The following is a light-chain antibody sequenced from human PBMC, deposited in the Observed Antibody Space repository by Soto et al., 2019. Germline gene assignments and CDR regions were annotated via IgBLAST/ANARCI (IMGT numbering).Light chain of an antibody. J-gene: IGLJ3*02. CDR3: AAWDDSLNGVV. V-gene: IGLV1-44*01. CDR2: NNN. Sequence: QSVLTQPPSASGTPGQRVTIACSGSSSNIGSTTVKWYQQLPGTAPKLLIYNNNQRPSGVPDRFSGSKSGTSASLAISGLQPEDEADYYCAAWDDSLNGVVFGGGPQLTVL. CDR1: SSNIGSTT.